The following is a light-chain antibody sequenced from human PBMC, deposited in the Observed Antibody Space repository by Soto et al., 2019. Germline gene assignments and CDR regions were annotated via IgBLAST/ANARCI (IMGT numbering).Light chain of an antibody. CDR3: QQYSSYSAWT. V-gene: IGKV1-5*01. Sequence: DIQMTQSPSTLSASIGDRVTITCLASQSINKWLAWHQQKPGKAPKLLIYDASSLQSGVPPRFSGSGSGTEFTRTIRSLQPDNIATYYCQQYSSYSAWTFGEGTKVEIK. J-gene: IGKJ1*01. CDR2: DAS. CDR1: QSINKW.